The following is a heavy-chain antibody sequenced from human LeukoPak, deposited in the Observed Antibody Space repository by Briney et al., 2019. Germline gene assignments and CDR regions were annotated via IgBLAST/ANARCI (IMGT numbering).Heavy chain of an antibody. D-gene: IGHD4-17*01. CDR3: ARQDGYGDFSLYYYYGMDV. V-gene: IGHV4-59*08. Sequence: SETLSLTCTVSGGSISSYYWSWIRQPPGKGLEWIGYIYYSGSTNYNPSLKSRVTISVDTSKNQFSLKLSSVTAADTAVYYCARQDGYGDFSLYYYYGMDVWGQGTTVTVSS. J-gene: IGHJ6*02. CDR2: IYYSGST. CDR1: GGSISSYY.